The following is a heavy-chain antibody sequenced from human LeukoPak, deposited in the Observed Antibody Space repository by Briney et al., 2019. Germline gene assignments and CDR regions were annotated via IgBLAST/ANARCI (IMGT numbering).Heavy chain of an antibody. J-gene: IGHJ4*02. V-gene: IGHV5-51*01. CDR3: VRLDTGGFYFSNY. Sequence: GESLKISCKGSGYSFTSYWIGWVRQMPGKGLEWMGIIYPGDSDTRYSPPFQGQVTISADRSTSIAYLQWINLKASDTAMYYCVRLDTGGFYFSNYWGQGTPVTASS. CDR1: GYSFTSYW. D-gene: IGHD3-22*01. CDR2: IYPGDSDT.